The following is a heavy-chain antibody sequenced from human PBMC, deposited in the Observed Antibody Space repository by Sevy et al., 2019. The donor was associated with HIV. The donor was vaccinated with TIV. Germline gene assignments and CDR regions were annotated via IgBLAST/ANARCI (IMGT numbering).Heavy chain of an antibody. CDR3: ARGALLWFGDLNRGAFDI. J-gene: IGHJ3*02. CDR2: IYYSGST. Sequence: SETLSLTCTVSGGSISSYYWSWIRQPPGKGLEWIGNIYYSGSTNYNPSLKSRVTISVDTSKNQFSLKLSSVTAADTAVYYCARGALLWFGDLNRGAFDIWGQGTMVTVSS. CDR1: GGSISSYY. D-gene: IGHD3-10*01. V-gene: IGHV4-59*01.